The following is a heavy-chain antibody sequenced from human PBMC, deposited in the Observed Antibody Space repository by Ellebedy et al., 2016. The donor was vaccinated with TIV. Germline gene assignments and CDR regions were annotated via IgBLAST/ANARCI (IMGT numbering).Heavy chain of an antibody. J-gene: IGHJ4*02. CDR2: IPYDGSDE. D-gene: IGHD6-19*01. V-gene: IGHV3-30*03. CDR3: AREPGIAVAG. Sequence: GESLKISCAASGFTFSAYGMHWVRQAPGKGLEWVAGIPYDGSDEYYADSVKGRFTISRDNAKNTLYLQMNSLRAEDTAVYYCAREPGIAVAGWGQGTLVTVSS. CDR1: GFTFSAYG.